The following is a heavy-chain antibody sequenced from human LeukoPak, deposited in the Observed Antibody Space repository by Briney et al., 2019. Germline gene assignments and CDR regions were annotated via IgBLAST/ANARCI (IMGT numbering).Heavy chain of an antibody. V-gene: IGHV4-39*07. CDR1: GDSISNNFYY. Sequence: SETLSLTCSVFGDSISNNFYYWGWIRQTPGKGLAWIASIDYTGTTYYNPSFKSRVSISMDTSKNQFSLKLSSVTAADTAVYYCARGRLRFDYWGQGTLVTVSS. CDR3: ARGRLRFDY. J-gene: IGHJ4*02. D-gene: IGHD3-16*01. CDR2: IDYTGTT.